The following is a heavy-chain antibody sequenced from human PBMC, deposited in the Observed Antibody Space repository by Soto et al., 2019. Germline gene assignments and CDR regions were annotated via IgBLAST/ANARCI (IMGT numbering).Heavy chain of an antibody. J-gene: IGHJ3*02. Sequence: SETLSLTCTVSGGSISSYYWSWIRQSPEKRLEWLGYIYYSGSTNYNPSLKSRVIISVDTSKNQFSLKLSSVTAADTAVYYCARDRIVATTGYGFDIWGQGKMVTVSS. CDR3: ARDRIVATTGYGFDI. D-gene: IGHD5-12*01. CDR2: IYYSGST. CDR1: GGSISSYY. V-gene: IGHV4-59*01.